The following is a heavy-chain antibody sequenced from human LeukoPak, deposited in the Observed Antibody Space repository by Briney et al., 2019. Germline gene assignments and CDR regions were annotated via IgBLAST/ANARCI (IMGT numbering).Heavy chain of an antibody. Sequence: GGSLRLSCAASGFTFSTYGMHWVRQAPGKGLEWVAVISSDGSAKYYTDSVKGRFTIARDNAKNTLYLQMNSLRAEDTAVYYCARGENSKTYPVSGYWGQGTVVSVSS. D-gene: IGHD4-11*01. CDR2: ISSDGSAK. CDR3: ARGENSKTYPVSGY. CDR1: GFTFSTYG. V-gene: IGHV3-30*03. J-gene: IGHJ4*02.